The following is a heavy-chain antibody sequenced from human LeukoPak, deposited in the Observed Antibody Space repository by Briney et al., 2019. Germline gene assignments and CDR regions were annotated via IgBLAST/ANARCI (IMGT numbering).Heavy chain of an antibody. CDR2: IYYSGST. CDR1: GGSISSYY. CDR3: ARAEGSSWYTRTWFDP. Sequence: SETLSLTCTVSGGSISSYYWSWIRQPPGKGLEWIGYIYYSGSTNYNPSLKSRVTISVDTSKNQFSLKVSSVTAADTAVYYCARAEGSSWYTRTWFDPWGQGTLVTVSS. D-gene: IGHD6-13*01. V-gene: IGHV4-59*01. J-gene: IGHJ5*02.